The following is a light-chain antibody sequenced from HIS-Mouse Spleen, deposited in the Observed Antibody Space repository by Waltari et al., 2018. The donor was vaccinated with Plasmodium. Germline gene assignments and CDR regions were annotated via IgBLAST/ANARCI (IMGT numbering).Light chain of an antibody. V-gene: IGKV3-20*01. CDR2: GAS. CDR3: QQYGSSPIT. CDR1: QSVSSSY. Sequence: EIVLTQSPGTLSLSPGERATLSCRASQSVSSSYLAWYQQKPGQAPRLLILGASSRATGIPDSFSGSVSGTDFPLTISRLEPEDFAVYYCQQYGSSPITFGQGTRLEIK. J-gene: IGKJ5*01.